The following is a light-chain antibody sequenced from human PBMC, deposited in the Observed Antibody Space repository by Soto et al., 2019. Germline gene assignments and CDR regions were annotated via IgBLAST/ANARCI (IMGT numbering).Light chain of an antibody. CDR2: WAS. J-gene: IGKJ2*01. CDR1: QSVLSRYNNQNL. CDR3: RQYLSAPYT. V-gene: IGKV4-1*01. Sequence: DVVMTQSPDSLALSLGERTTINCKSSQSVLSRYNNQNLIAWYQQKPGQPPKLLIYWASTRESGVPDRFSGSGSGTYFTLTISDMQAEEVAFYYCRQYLSAPYTFGQGTKLEIK.